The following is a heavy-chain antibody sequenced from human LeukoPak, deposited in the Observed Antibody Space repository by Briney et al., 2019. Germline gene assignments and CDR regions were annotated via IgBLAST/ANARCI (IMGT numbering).Heavy chain of an antibody. J-gene: IGHJ5*02. V-gene: IGHV3-15*01. Sequence: PGGSLRLSCAASGFTFSSYAMSWVRQAPGKGLEWVGRIKSKTEGGTTDYAAPVKGRFTISRDDSKNTLYLQMNSLKTEDTAVYYCTTEFSCSITSCYAIDWFDPWGQGTLVTVSS. D-gene: IGHD2-2*01. CDR2: IKSKTEGGTT. CDR3: TTEFSCSITSCYAIDWFDP. CDR1: GFTFSSYA.